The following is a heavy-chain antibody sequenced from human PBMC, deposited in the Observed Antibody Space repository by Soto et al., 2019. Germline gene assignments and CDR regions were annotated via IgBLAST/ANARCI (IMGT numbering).Heavy chain of an antibody. CDR3: ARGQIQSDFDY. CDR1: GYTFTSYG. CDR2: ISAYNDNT. V-gene: IGHV1-18*04. J-gene: IGHJ4*02. D-gene: IGHD3-3*01. Sequence: APVKVSCKASGYTFTSYGLNWVRQAPGQGLEWMGWISAYNDNTNYAQKVQGRVTVTIDTSTSTGYMELRSLRSDDTAVYYCARGQIQSDFDYWGQGTLVTVSS.